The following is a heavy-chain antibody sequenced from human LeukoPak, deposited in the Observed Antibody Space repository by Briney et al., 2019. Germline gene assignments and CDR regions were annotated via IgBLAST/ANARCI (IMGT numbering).Heavy chain of an antibody. CDR1: GGSINY. CDR3: AGHIAVAGSFDY. CDR2: IYYSGST. J-gene: IGHJ4*02. Sequence: PSETLSLTCSVSGGSINYWRWIRPPPGKGLEWLGYIYYSGSTNYNPSLRRRVTISVDTSKNQFSLKVSSVTAADTAVYYCAGHIAVAGSFDYWGQGTLVTVSS. D-gene: IGHD6-19*01. V-gene: IGHV4-59*08.